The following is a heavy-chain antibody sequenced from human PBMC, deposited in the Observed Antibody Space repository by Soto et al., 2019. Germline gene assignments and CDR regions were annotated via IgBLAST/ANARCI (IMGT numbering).Heavy chain of an antibody. CDR1: GFTFSGSA. V-gene: IGHV3-73*01. Sequence: EVQLVESGGGLVQPGGSLKLSCAASGFTFSGSAIHWVRQASGKGLEWVGRIRSKGNNYATAYGASLKGGFTISRDDSKNTAYKQMNSLNTEDTAVYYCSRQASDFWSGKPQYYMDVWGKGTTVTVSS. CDR3: SRQASDFWSGKPQYYMDV. D-gene: IGHD3-3*01. J-gene: IGHJ6*03. CDR2: IRSKGNNYAT.